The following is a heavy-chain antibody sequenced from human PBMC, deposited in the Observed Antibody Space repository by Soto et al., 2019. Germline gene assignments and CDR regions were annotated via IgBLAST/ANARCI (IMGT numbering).Heavy chain of an antibody. CDR3: ASELLVSGGYGSLDDAFDI. Sequence: EVQLVESGGGLVQPGGSLRLSCAASGFTFSSYSMNWVRQAPGKGLEWVSYISSSSSTIYYADSVKGRFTISRDNAKNSLYLQMNSLRDEDTAVYYCASELLVSGGYGSLDDAFDIWGQGTMVTVSS. D-gene: IGHD1-26*01. CDR1: GFTFSSYS. CDR2: ISSSSSTI. V-gene: IGHV3-48*02. J-gene: IGHJ3*02.